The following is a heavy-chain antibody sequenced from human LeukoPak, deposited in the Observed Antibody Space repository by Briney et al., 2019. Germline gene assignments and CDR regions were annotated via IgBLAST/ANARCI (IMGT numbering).Heavy chain of an antibody. Sequence: ASVKVSCKASGYTFTSYAMNWVRQAPGQGLEWMGWISAYNGNTNYAQKLQGRVTMTTDTSTSTAYMELRSLRSDDTAVYYCTRDESGTRRGWFEYWGQGTLVTVSS. J-gene: IGHJ5*01. CDR3: TRDESGTRRGWFEY. V-gene: IGHV1-18*01. CDR2: ISAYNGNT. CDR1: GYTFTSYA.